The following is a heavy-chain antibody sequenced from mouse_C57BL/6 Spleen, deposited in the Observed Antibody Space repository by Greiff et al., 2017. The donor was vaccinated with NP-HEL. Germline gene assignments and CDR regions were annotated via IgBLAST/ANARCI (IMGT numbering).Heavy chain of an antibody. CDR3: ARGGGYPDY. CDR1: GYTFTSYY. V-gene: IGHV1-85*01. J-gene: IGHJ2*01. D-gene: IGHD1-1*02. Sequence: QVQLQQSGPELVMPGASVKLSCKASGYTFTSYYMHWVKQRPGQGLEWIGQIYPSDGSTNYNQKFKGKATLTVDKSSSTAYMELGSLTSEDSAVYYCARGGGYPDYWGKGTTLTVAS. CDR2: IYPSDGST.